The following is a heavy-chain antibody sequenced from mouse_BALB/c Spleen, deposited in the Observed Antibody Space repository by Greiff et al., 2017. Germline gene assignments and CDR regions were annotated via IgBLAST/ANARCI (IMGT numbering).Heavy chain of an antibody. J-gene: IGHJ1*01. CDR3: ARSLLRLWYFDV. CDR2: IYPGDGDT. Sequence: QVQLKQSGAELVRPGSSVKISCKASGYAFSSYWMNWVKQRPGQGLEWIGQIYPGDGDTNYNGKFKGKATLTADKSSSTAYMQLSSLTSEDSAVYFCARSLLRLWYFDVWGAGTTVTVSS. CDR1: GYAFSSYW. V-gene: IGHV1-80*01. D-gene: IGHD1-2*01.